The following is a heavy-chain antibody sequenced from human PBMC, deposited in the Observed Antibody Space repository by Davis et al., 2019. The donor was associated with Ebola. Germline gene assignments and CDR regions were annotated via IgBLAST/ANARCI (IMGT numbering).Heavy chain of an antibody. V-gene: IGHV3-23*01. J-gene: IGHJ6*04. CDR2: ISGSGGST. CDR1: GFTFSSYA. CDR3: AKPVRYCSSTSCSALDV. Sequence: GESLKISCAASGFTFSSYAMSWVRQAPGKGLEWVSAISGSGGSTYYADSVKGRFTISRDNSKNTLYLQMNSLRAEDTAVYYCAKPVRYCSSTSCSALDVWGKGTTVTVSS. D-gene: IGHD2-2*01.